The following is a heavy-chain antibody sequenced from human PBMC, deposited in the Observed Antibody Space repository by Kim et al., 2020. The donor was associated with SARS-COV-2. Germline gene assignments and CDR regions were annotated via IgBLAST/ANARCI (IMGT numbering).Heavy chain of an antibody. Sequence: ASVKVSCKASGYTFTNYAMLWVRQAPGQRLEWMGWINAGNGNTRYSQQFQGRVSITRGTSASTAYMELSSLRSEDTAVYYCARGGHEGYYYDNSGYYSDWGQGTLVTVSS. D-gene: IGHD3-22*01. CDR1: GYTFTNYA. CDR3: ARGGHEGYYYDNSGYYSD. CDR2: INAGNGNT. V-gene: IGHV1-3*01. J-gene: IGHJ4*02.